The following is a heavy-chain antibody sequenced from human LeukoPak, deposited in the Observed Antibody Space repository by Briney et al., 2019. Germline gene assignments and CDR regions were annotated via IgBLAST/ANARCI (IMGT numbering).Heavy chain of an antibody. J-gene: IGHJ6*02. CDR1: GFTFSSYG. V-gene: IGHV3-30*02. CDR3: AKDNSRSGWTFYYYYGMDV. Sequence: GGSLRLSCAASGFTFSSYGMHWVRQAPGKGLEGVAVIWYDGSNKYYADSVKGRFTISRDNSKNTLYLQMNSLRAEDTALYSCAKDNSRSGWTFYYYYGMDVWGQGTTVTVSS. CDR2: IWYDGSNK. D-gene: IGHD6-19*01.